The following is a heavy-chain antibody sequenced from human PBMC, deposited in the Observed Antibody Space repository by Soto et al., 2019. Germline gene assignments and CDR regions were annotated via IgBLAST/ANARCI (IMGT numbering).Heavy chain of an antibody. CDR2: ITSSGSTI. V-gene: IGHV3-48*03. CDR1: GFTFSSYE. CDR3: ASLLRASDLP. J-gene: IGHJ5*02. Sequence: AGGSLRLSCAASGFTFSSYEMNWVRQAPGKGLEWVSYITSSGSTIYYADSVKGRFTISRDNAKNSLYLQMNSLRAEDTAVYYCASLLRASDLPWGQGTLVTVSS.